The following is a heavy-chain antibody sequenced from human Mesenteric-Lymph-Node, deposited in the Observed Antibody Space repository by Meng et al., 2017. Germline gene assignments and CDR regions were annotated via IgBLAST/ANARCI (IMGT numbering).Heavy chain of an antibody. V-gene: IGHV3-48*03. J-gene: IGHJ4*02. Sequence: GESLKISCAASGFTFSDSEINWVRQAPGKWLEWVSYISSSGSTKNYADSVKGRFTISRDNDKNSLYLQMNSLRAEDTAVYYCARGLGTYYYGSGTYYFDKWGQGTLVTVSS. D-gene: IGHD3-10*01. CDR2: ISSSGSTK. CDR3: ARGLGTYYYGSGTYYFDK. CDR1: GFTFSDSE.